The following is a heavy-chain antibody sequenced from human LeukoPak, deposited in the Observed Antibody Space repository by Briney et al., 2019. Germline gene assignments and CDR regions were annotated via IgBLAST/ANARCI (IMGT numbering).Heavy chain of an antibody. J-gene: IGHJ6*02. CDR2: IYDSGIT. Sequence: SETLSLTCTVSGASIKTYYWSWIRQPPGKGLEWIGWIYDSGITTYNPSLESRVTISIDTSKSQFSLKLSSVTAADTAMYYCARATNVGFFYYYGMDVWGQGTTVTVSS. CDR3: ARATNVGFFYYYGMDV. D-gene: IGHD1-14*01. CDR1: GASIKTYY. V-gene: IGHV4-59*01.